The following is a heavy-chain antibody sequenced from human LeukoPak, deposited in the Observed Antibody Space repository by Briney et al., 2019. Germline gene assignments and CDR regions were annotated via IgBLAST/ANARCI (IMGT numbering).Heavy chain of an antibody. D-gene: IGHD6-19*01. Sequence: PSQTLSLTCTVSGGSISSGSYYWNWIRQPAGKGLEWIGRTSTGGSTNYSPSLKSRVTISVDTSKNQFYMKLSSVTAADTAVYYCARDDNQAVATNWLDPWGQGTLVTVSS. J-gene: IGHJ5*02. CDR2: TSTGGST. V-gene: IGHV4-61*02. CDR3: ARDDNQAVATNWLDP. CDR1: GGSISSGSYY.